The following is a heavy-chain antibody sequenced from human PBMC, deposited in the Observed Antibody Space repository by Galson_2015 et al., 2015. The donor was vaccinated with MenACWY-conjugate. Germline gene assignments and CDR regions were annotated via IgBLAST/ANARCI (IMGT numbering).Heavy chain of an antibody. CDR2: ISGSGDST. CDR3: AKDVVYGDYAQTEYFQH. D-gene: IGHD4-17*01. V-gene: IGHV3-23*01. CDR1: GFTFSSYA. Sequence: SLRLSCAASGFTFSSYAMSWVRQAPGKGLEWVSAISGSGDSTFYADSVKGRFTISRDTSKKTVYLQMNSLRAEDTAVYYCAKDVVYGDYAQTEYFQHWGQGTLVTVSS. J-gene: IGHJ1*01.